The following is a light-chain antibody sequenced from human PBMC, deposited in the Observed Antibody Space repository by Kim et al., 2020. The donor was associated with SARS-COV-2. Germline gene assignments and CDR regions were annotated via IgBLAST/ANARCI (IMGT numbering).Light chain of an antibody. CDR3: QQYNNWPYT. V-gene: IGKV3-15*01. J-gene: IGKJ2*01. Sequence: SVSPGARATLSCRASQSVSSNLAWYQQKPGQAPRLLIYGAFTRATGIPARFSGSGSGTEFALTISSLQSEDFAVYYCQQYNNWPYTFGQGTKLEI. CDR2: GAF. CDR1: QSVSSN.